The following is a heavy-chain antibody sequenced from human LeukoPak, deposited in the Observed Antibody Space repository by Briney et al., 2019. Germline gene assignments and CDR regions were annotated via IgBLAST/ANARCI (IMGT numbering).Heavy chain of an antibody. CDR1: GGSFSGYY. CDR3: ARGLLWFGELWIFDY. V-gene: IGHV4-34*01. J-gene: IGHJ4*02. CDR2: INHSGST. Sequence: SETLSLTCAVYGGSFSGYYWSWIRQPPGKGLEWIGEINHSGSTNYNPSLKSRVTISVDTSKNQFSLKLSSVTAADTAVYYCARGLLWFGELWIFDYWGLGTLVTVSS. D-gene: IGHD3-10*01.